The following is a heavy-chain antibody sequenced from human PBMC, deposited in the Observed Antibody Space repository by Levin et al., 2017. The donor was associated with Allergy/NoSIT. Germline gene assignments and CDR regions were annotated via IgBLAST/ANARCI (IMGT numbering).Heavy chain of an antibody. D-gene: IGHD5-18*01. CDR1: GYTFTSYD. Sequence: ASVKVSCKASGYTFTSYDINWVRQATGQGLEWMGWMNPNSGNTGYAQKFQGRVTMTRNTSISTAYMELSSLRSEDTAVYYCARGGYSYGYGVSIYYYYGMDVWGQGTTVTVSS. CDR2: MNPNSGNT. CDR3: ARGGYSYGYGVSIYYYYGMDV. V-gene: IGHV1-8*01. J-gene: IGHJ6*02.